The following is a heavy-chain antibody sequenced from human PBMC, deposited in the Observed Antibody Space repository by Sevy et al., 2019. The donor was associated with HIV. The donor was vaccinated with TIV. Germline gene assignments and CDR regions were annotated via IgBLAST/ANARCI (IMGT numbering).Heavy chain of an antibody. CDR2: ISYDGRNK. D-gene: IGHD3-10*01. V-gene: IGHV3-30*18. Sequence: GGSLRLSCAASGFTFSSYGMHWVRQAPGKGLEWVAVISYDGRNKYYEDSMKGRFTISRDNSKNTLNLQMNSLRPEDMVVYYCAKDEGASMVQGMIIGDGMDVWGQGTTVTVSS. J-gene: IGHJ6*02. CDR3: AKDEGASMVQGMIIGDGMDV. CDR1: GFTFSSYG.